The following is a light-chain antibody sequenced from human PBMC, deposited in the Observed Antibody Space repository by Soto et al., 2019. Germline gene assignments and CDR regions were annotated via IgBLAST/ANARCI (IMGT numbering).Light chain of an antibody. CDR2: EGD. Sequence: QSALTQPASVSGSPGQSITISCTGTSSDAVSLTLVSWYQHHPGKVPKLIIFEGDKRPSGVSNRFSGSKSGNTASLTISGLQSDDEADYYRCSYVTGATVVFGGGTKLTVL. CDR3: CSYVTGATVV. CDR1: SSDAVSLTL. J-gene: IGLJ2*01. V-gene: IGLV2-23*01.